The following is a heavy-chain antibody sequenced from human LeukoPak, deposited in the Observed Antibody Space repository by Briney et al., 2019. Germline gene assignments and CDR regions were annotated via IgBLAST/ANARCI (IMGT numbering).Heavy chain of an antibody. CDR1: SGSITNYY. CDR2: IYYSGSA. CDR3: ARIYCSSTSCPRPPFDP. V-gene: IGHV4-59*01. D-gene: IGHD2-2*01. Sequence: SETLSLTCTVSSGSITNYYWSWIRQPPGKGLEWIGYIYYSGSANYNPSLKSRVTTSVDTSKNQFSLKLTSVTAADTAVYYCARIYCSSTSCPRPPFDPWGQGTLVTVSS. J-gene: IGHJ5*02.